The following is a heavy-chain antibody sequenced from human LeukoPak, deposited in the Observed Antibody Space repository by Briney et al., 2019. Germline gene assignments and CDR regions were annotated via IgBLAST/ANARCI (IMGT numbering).Heavy chain of an antibody. CDR2: IKQDGSEK. J-gene: IGHJ6*02. CDR3: AKALSRIVVPPTDV. Sequence: GGSLRLSCAASGFTFSSYWMSWVRQAPGKGLEWVANIKQDGSEKYYVDSVKGRFTISRDNAKNSLYLQMNSLRAEDTAVYYCAKALSRIVVPPTDVWGQGTTVTVSS. V-gene: IGHV3-7*01. D-gene: IGHD3-22*01. CDR1: GFTFSSYW.